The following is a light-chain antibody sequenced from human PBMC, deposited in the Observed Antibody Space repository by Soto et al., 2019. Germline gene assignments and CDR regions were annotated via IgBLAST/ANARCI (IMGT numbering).Light chain of an antibody. Sequence: EIVLTQSPATLSLSPGERATLSCRASQSVSSYLAWYQQKPGQAPRLLIYDASNRATGIPARFSGSGSGTDFTLTISSLEPEDFAVYYCQQYGPSPPYTFGQGTHLEIK. CDR2: DAS. V-gene: IGKV3-11*01. CDR1: QSVSSY. J-gene: IGKJ2*01. CDR3: QQYGPSPPYT.